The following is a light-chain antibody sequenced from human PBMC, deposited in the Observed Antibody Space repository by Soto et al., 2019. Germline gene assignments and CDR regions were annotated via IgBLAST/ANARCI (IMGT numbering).Light chain of an antibody. CDR1: SSNIGSNY. V-gene: IGLV1-47*01. CDR2: SNN. CDR3: AAWDDSLSVV. Sequence: QSVLSRPPSASGTPGQRVTISCSGSSSNIGSNYVYWYQQLPGTAPKLLIYSNNQRPSGVPDRFSGSKSGTSASLAISGLRSEDEADYYCAAWDDSLSVVFGGGTKLTVL. J-gene: IGLJ3*02.